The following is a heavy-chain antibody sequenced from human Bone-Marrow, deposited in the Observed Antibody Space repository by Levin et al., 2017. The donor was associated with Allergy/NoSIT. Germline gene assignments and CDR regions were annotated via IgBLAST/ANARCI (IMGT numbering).Heavy chain of an antibody. CDR3: ARGIDMASRRDNLDH. CDR1: GFTFSSFA. V-gene: IGHV3-33*01. CDR2: IWFDGSIE. J-gene: IGHJ4*02. D-gene: IGHD6-6*01. Sequence: GESLKISCAASGFTFSSFAMHWVRQAPGKGVEWVAIIWFDGSIEYYLDSVKGRFTISRDNSKNTLYLQMNSLRAEDTARYSCARGIDMASRRDNLDHWGQGTLVTVSS.